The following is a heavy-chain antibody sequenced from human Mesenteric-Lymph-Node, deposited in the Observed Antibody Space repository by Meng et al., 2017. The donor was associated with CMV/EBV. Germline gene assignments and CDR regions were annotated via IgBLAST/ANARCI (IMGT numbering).Heavy chain of an antibody. D-gene: IGHD4-17*01. CDR1: GFTFDDYA. V-gene: IGHV3-20*04. Sequence: GESLKISCAASGFTFDDYAMTWVRQAPGRGLEWVSAINWNGAYSYYSDSVEGRFTISRDSAKNSLHLQMNNLRDEDTAVYYCARGYGDYRDWGQGTLVTVSS. CDR2: INWNGAYS. CDR3: ARGYGDYRD. J-gene: IGHJ4*02.